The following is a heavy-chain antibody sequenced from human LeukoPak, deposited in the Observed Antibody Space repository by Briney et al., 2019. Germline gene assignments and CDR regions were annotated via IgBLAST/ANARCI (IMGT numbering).Heavy chain of an antibody. CDR2: IYYSGST. CDR3: ARAPYSSGWHYYDY. V-gene: IGHV4-59*01. CDR1: GGSSRNYY. J-gene: IGHJ4*02. D-gene: IGHD6-25*01. Sequence: SETLSLTCTVSGGSSRNYYWSWIRQPPGKGLEWIGNIYYSGSTNYNPSLKSRVTISVDTSKNQFSLRLSSVTAADTAVYHCARAPYSSGWHYYDYWGQGTLVTVSS.